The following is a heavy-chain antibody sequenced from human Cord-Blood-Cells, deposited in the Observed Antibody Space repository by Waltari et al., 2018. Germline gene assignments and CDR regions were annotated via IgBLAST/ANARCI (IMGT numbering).Heavy chain of an antibody. V-gene: IGHV4-59*01. CDR3: ASRTLGFWYFDL. J-gene: IGHJ2*01. CDR2: IYYSWST. Sequence: QVQLQESGPGLVKPSETLSLTCTVSGGSISSYYWIWIRQPPGKGLEWIGYIYYSWSTNYNPSLKSRVTISVDTSKNQFSLKLSSVTAADTAVYYCASRTLGFWYFDLWGRGTLVTVSS. D-gene: IGHD3-16*01. CDR1: GGSISSYY.